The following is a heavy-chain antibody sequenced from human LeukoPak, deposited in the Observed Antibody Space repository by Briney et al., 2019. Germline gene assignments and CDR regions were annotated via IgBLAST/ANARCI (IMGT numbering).Heavy chain of an antibody. CDR1: GFTFSSYS. J-gene: IGHJ4*02. V-gene: IGHV3-30*18. CDR2: ISYDGSNK. D-gene: IGHD3-9*01. Sequence: GGSLRLSCAASGFTFSSYSMNWVRQAPGKGLEWVAVISYDGSNKYYADSVKGRFTISRDNSKNTLYLQMNSLRAEDTAVYYCAKVLRYFDWLSPFDYWGQGTLVTVSS. CDR3: AKVLRYFDWLSPFDY.